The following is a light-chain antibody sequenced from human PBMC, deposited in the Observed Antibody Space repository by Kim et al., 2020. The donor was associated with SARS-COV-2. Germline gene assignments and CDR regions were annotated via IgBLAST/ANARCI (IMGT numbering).Light chain of an antibody. Sequence: AAVGDRVTITCRASQGISSYLAWYQQKPGLAPKVLIYSASTLQSGVPSRFSGSGSGTDFTLTISSLQPEDFATYYCQQLSSYPLTFGGGTKVDIK. CDR2: SAS. V-gene: IGKV1-9*01. CDR1: QGISSY. J-gene: IGKJ4*01. CDR3: QQLSSYPLT.